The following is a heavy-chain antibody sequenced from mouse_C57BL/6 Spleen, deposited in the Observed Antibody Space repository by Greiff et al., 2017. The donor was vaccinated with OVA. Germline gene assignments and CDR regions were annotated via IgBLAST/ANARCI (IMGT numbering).Heavy chain of an antibody. CDR2: IHPNSGST. D-gene: IGHD1-1*01. CDR1: GYTFTSYW. CDR3: AREHYGRTMDD. V-gene: IGHV1-64*01. J-gene: IGHJ4*01. Sequence: QVQLQQPGAELVKPGASVKLSCKASGYTFTSYWMHWVKQRPGQGLEWIGMIHPNSGSTNYNEKFKSKATLTVDKSSSTAYMQLSSLTSEDSAVYYCAREHYGRTMDDWGQGTSVTVSA.